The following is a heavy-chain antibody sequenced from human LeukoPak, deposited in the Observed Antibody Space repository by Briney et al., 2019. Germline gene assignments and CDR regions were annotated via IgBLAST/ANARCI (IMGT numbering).Heavy chain of an antibody. CDR1: GGSFSGYY. J-gene: IGHJ4*02. CDR2: INHSGST. V-gene: IGHV4-34*01. Sequence: SETLSLTCAVYGGSFSGYYWSWIRQPPGKGREWIGEINHSGSTYYNPSLKSRVPISVDRSKNQFSLTLSSVTAADTAVYYCGRDTGGGDFDYWGQGTLVTVSS. D-gene: IGHD3-10*01. CDR3: GRDTGGGDFDY.